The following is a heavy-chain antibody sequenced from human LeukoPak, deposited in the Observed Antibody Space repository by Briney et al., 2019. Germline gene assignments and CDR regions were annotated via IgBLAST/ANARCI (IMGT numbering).Heavy chain of an antibody. J-gene: IGHJ4*02. CDR1: GFTFSSYS. D-gene: IGHD6-6*01. CDR3: AYSSSFRVFDY. Sequence: PGGSLRLSCAASGFTFSSYSMNWVRQASGKGLEWVSYISSSSSTIYYADSVKGRFTISRDNAKNSLYLQMNSLRAEDTAVYYCAYSSSFRVFDYWGQGTLVTVSS. CDR2: ISSSSSTI. V-gene: IGHV3-48*01.